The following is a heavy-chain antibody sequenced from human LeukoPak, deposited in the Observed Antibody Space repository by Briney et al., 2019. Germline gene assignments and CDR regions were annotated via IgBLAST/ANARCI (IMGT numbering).Heavy chain of an antibody. J-gene: IGHJ4*02. CDR1: GGSFSGYY. V-gene: IGHV4-34*01. D-gene: IGHD2-15*01. CDR2: INHSGST. Sequence: SETLSLTCAVYGGSFSGYYWSWIRQPPGKGLEWIGEINHSGSTNYNPSLKSRVTISVDTSKNQFSLKLSSVTAADTAVYYCARDLIPSGGQGGYYFDYWGQGTLVTVSS. CDR3: ARDLIPSGGQGGYYFDY.